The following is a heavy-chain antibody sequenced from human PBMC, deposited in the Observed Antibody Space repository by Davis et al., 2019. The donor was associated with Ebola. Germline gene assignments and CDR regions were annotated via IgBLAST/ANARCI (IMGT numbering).Heavy chain of an antibody. D-gene: IGHD1-1*01. CDR1: GYTFTSYG. CDR3: ARDGTRATGTTGYDAFDI. Sequence: ASVKVSCKASGYTFTSYGISWVRQAPGQGLEWMGWISAYNGNTNYAQKLQGRVTMTTDTSTSTAYMELRSLRSDDTAVYYCARDGTRATGTTGYDAFDIWGQGTMVTVSS. V-gene: IGHV1-18*01. CDR2: ISAYNGNT. J-gene: IGHJ3*02.